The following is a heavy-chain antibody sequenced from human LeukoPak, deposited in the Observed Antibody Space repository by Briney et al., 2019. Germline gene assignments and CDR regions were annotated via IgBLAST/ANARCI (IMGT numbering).Heavy chain of an antibody. J-gene: IGHJ4*02. V-gene: IGHV3-30*18. D-gene: IGHD3-10*01. CDR1: GFTFSIYG. CDR3: AKDRGFGVFFQYYFDY. CDR2: TSYDGSNK. Sequence: GGSLRLSCAASGFTFSIYGMHWVRQAPGKGLQWVAVTSYDGSNKYYADSVKGRFTISRDNSKNTLYLQMNSLRAEDTAVYYCAKDRGFGVFFQYYFDYWGQGTLVTVSS.